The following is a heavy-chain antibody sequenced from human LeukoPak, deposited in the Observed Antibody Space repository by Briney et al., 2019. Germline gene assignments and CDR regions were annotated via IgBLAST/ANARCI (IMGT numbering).Heavy chain of an antibody. D-gene: IGHD3-16*01. CDR3: AKKSRDHAYAPFDY. CDR2: INGNGDIT. J-gene: IGHJ4*02. CDR1: GLTFKTYA. Sequence: GGSLRLSCAASGLTFKTYAMSWVRQAPGKGLEWISSINGNGDITKSADSVKGRFTISRDNSKNTLFLQMNSLRVEDMAVYFCAKKSRDHAYAPFDYWGQGTLVTVSS. V-gene: IGHV3-23*01.